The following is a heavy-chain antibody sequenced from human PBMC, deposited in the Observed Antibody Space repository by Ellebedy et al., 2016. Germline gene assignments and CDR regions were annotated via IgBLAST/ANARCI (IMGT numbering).Heavy chain of an antibody. CDR3: AKVITLVAFDY. CDR1: GFTVSSNY. CDR2: ISSDGRDK. J-gene: IGHJ4*02. D-gene: IGHD3-16*01. V-gene: IGHV3-30*18. Sequence: GGSLRLSCAVSGFTVSSNYMSWVRQAPGKGLEWVAGISSDGRDKYYVDSVKGRFTISRDNSKNTLYLQMNSLRPEDTSVYYCAKVITLVAFDYWGQGARVTVSS.